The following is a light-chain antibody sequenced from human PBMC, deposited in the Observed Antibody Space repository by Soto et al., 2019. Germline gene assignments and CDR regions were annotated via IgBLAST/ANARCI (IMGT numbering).Light chain of an antibody. V-gene: IGKV3-15*01. J-gene: IGKJ1*01. CDR2: GAS. Sequence: EIVMTQSPATLSVSPGERSTLSCRASQSVSSNLAWYQQKPGQAPRLLVYGASTRASGIPDRFSESGSGTEFTLTISSLQSEDFAVYYCQEYSKWPSRTFGPGTKVDIK. CDR3: QEYSKWPSRT. CDR1: QSVSSN.